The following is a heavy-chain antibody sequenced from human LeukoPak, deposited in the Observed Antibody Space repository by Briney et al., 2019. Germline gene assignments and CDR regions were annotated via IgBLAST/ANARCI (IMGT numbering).Heavy chain of an antibody. J-gene: IGHJ4*02. V-gene: IGHV4-4*02. CDR1: GDSINSLDL. Sequence: SETLSLTCTVSGDSINSLDLWSWVRQPPGKGLEWIGEVYLSGTTHSNPSVKSRVTISIDKSKNQFFLNLSSVTAADTAVYYCAGLVGRYSSGLYYYYFDYWGQGTPVTVSS. D-gene: IGHD3-22*01. CDR3: AGLVGRYSSGLYYYYFDY. CDR2: VYLSGTT.